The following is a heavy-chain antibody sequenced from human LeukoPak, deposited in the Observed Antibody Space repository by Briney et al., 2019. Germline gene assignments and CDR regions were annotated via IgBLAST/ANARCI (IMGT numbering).Heavy chain of an antibody. CDR2: FYKGGNT. CDR1: GFTVSSNY. Sequence: GGSLRLSCAASGFTVSSNYMSWVRQAPGKGLECVSVFYKGGNTYYADSVKGRFTISRDNSKNTLYLQMNSLRAEDTAVYYCARDLGEWELPTLVFDYWGQGTLVTVSS. D-gene: IGHD1-26*01. J-gene: IGHJ4*02. CDR3: ARDLGEWELPTLVFDY. V-gene: IGHV3-53*01.